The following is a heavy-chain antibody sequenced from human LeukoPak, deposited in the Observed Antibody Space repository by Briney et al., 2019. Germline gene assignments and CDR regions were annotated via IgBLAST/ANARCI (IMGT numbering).Heavy chain of an antibody. CDR3: ARKTGYYYGVDV. Sequence: SDTLSLTCTVSGGSITNYYWSWIRQPPGKGLEWIGYIYNSGSTNYNPSLKSRAAISVDMSKNQFSLKLSSVTAADTAVYYCARKTGYYYGVDVWGQGTTVTVSS. J-gene: IGHJ6*02. V-gene: IGHV4-59*08. CDR2: IYNSGST. CDR1: GGSITNYY. D-gene: IGHD1-1*01.